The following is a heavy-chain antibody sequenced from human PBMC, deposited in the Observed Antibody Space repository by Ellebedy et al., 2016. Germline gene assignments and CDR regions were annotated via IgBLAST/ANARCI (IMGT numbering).Heavy chain of an antibody. D-gene: IGHD5-12*01. Sequence: GGSLRLXXEASGFTFSSYWMHWVRHAPGKGLVWVSRINSDGSTTTYADSVKGRFTISRDNAKNTLYLQMSSLRAEDTAVYYCARKRGYSGYDLVMDVWGKGTTVTVSS. V-gene: IGHV3-74*01. J-gene: IGHJ6*03. CDR1: GFTFSSYW. CDR2: INSDGSTT. CDR3: ARKRGYSGYDLVMDV.